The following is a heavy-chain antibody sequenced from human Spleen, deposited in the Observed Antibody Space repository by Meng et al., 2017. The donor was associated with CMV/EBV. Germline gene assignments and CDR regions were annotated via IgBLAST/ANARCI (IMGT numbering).Heavy chain of an antibody. D-gene: IGHD1-26*01. V-gene: IGHV1-18*01. CDR1: GYLFISYA. CDR2: ISAYNGKP. Sequence: QLQLVQSGPEVKKPGASVKVSCTASGYLFISYAIHWVRQAPGQGLEWMGWISAYNGKPDYAQKFQGRVTMTTDTSTSTAHMELRNLRSDDTAVYYCARDLGANEDYWGQGTLVTVSS. J-gene: IGHJ4*02. CDR3: ARDLGANEDY.